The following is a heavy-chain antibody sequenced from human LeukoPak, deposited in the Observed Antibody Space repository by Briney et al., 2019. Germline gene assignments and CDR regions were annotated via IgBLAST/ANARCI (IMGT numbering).Heavy chain of an antibody. J-gene: IGHJ4*02. Sequence: GASVKVSCKASGYTFTDYDITWVRQAPGQGLEWMGWISAYNGHTNYAQKLQGRITVTNDTSTNTSYMELRSLRSDDTAVYYCARRGLGTTQRYFEYWGQGTLVIVSS. D-gene: IGHD1-7*01. CDR2: ISAYNGHT. CDR3: ARRGLGTTQRYFEY. CDR1: GYTFTDYD. V-gene: IGHV1-18*01.